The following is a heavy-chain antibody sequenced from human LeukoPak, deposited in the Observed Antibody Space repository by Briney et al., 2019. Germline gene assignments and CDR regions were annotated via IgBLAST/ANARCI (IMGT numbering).Heavy chain of an antibody. D-gene: IGHD6-19*01. Sequence: GGSLRLSCAASGFTFSTYGMHWVRQAPGKGLEWVSIIWYDGSNKYYADSVKGRFTISRDNSKNTLCLQMNTLRDEDTAVYYCARDDYSSGWYGDYWGQGTLVTVSS. CDR2: IWYDGSNK. CDR1: GFTFSTYG. V-gene: IGHV3-33*01. CDR3: ARDDYSSGWYGDY. J-gene: IGHJ4*02.